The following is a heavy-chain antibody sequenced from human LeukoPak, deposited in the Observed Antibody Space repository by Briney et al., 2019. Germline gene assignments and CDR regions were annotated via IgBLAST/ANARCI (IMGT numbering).Heavy chain of an antibody. CDR3: ARGGSGSYYKWVSYYYYYMDV. CDR1: GFTFSSYS. V-gene: IGHV3-21*01. CDR2: ISSSSRFI. Sequence: GGSLRLSCAASGFTFSSYSMSWVRQAPGKGLEWISSISSSSRFIYYADSVKGRFTISRDNAKNSLYLQVNSLRAEDTAVYYCARGGSGSYYKWVSYYYYYMDVWGKGTTVTISS. D-gene: IGHD3-10*01. J-gene: IGHJ6*03.